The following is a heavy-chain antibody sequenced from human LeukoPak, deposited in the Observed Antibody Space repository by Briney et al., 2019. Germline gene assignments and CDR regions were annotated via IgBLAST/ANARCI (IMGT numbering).Heavy chain of an antibody. D-gene: IGHD6-6*01. CDR1: GFTLSSYG. V-gene: IGHV3-33*01. J-gene: IGHJ5*02. Sequence: GGSLRLSCAASGFTLSSYGMHWARQAPGKGLEWVAVIWYDGSNKYYADSVKGRFTISRDNSNNTLYLQMNSLRAEDTAVYYCARDRSYSSSSNWFDPWGQGILVIVSS. CDR3: ARDRSYSSSSNWFDP. CDR2: IWYDGSNK.